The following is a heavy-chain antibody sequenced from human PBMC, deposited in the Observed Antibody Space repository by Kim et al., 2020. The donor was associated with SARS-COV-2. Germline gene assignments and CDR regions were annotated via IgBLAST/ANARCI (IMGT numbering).Heavy chain of an antibody. J-gene: IGHJ3*02. Sequence: GESLKISCKGSGYSFTSYWISWVRQMPGKGLEWMGRIDPSDSYTNYSPSFQGHVTISADKSISTAYLQWSSLKASDTAMYYCATGVSVAFDIWGQGTMVTVSS. D-gene: IGHD3-16*02. CDR2: IDPSDSYT. CDR1: GYSFTSYW. V-gene: IGHV5-10-1*01. CDR3: ATGVSVAFDI.